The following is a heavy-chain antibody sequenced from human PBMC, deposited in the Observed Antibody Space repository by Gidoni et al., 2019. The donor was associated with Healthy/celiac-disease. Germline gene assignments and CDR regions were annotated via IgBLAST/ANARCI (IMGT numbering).Heavy chain of an antibody. CDR2: ISGSGGST. V-gene: IGHV3-23*01. CDR1: GFTFSSYA. Sequence: EVQLLESGGGLVQPGGSLRLSCAASGFTFSSYAMSWVRQAPGKGLGWVSAISGSGGSTYYADSVKGRFTISRDNSKNTLYLQMNSLRAEDTAVYYCAKGGDYAPLRCDYWGQGTLVTVSS. D-gene: IGHD4-17*01. J-gene: IGHJ4*02. CDR3: AKGGDYAPLRCDY.